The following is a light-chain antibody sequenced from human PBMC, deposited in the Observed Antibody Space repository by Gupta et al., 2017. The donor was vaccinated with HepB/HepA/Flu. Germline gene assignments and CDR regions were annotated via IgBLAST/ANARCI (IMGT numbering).Light chain of an antibody. Sequence: QSVLTQPPSASGTPGQRVTIPCSGSSSNIGSNIVNWYQQLPGTAPKVLIYSDNQRPSGVPVRFSGSKSGTSASLAISGLQSEDEADYFCAAWDDSLNSPVFGGGTKLTVL. J-gene: IGLJ2*01. CDR3: AAWDDSLNSPV. CDR2: SDN. CDR1: SSNIGSNI. V-gene: IGLV1-44*01.